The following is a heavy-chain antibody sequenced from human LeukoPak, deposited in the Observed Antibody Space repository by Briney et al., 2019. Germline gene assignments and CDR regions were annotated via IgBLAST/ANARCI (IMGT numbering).Heavy chain of an antibody. Sequence: GSLRLSCAASGFTFSSYWMSWVRQAPGKGLEWVANIKQDGSEKYYVDSVKGRFTISRDNAKNSLYPQMNSLRAEDTAVYYCARAIHSSGPLGWFDPWGQGTLVTVSS. CDR3: ARAIHSSGPLGWFDP. CDR1: GFTFSSYW. J-gene: IGHJ5*02. CDR2: IKQDGSEK. D-gene: IGHD6-19*01. V-gene: IGHV3-7*01.